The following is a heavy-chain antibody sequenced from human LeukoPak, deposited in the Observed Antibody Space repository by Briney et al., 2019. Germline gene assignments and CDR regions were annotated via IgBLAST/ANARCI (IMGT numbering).Heavy chain of an antibody. CDR2: IYYSGGT. CDR3: TRGSRYCSSGSCYGWFDP. CDR1: GGSISSYY. J-gene: IGHJ5*02. Sequence: SETLSLTCTVSGGSISSYYWSWIRQPPGKGLEWIGYIYYSGGTNYNPSLKSRVTISVDTSKNQFSLKLNSVTAADTAIYYCTRGSRYCSSGSCYGWFDPWGQGTLVTVSS. V-gene: IGHV4-59*01. D-gene: IGHD2-15*01.